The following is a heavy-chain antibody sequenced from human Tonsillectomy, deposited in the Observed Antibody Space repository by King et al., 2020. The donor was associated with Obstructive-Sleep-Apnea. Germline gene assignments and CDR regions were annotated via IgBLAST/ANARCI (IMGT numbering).Heavy chain of an antibody. CDR2: IKQDGREK. Sequence: VQLVESGGGLVQPGGSLRLSCAASGFTFSSYWMSWVRQAPGKGLEWVANIKQDGREKYYVDSVKGRFTISRDNAKNSLYLQMNSLRAEDTAVYYCARDGTYSSSWNAFDILGQGTMVTVSS. D-gene: IGHD6-13*01. V-gene: IGHV3-7*01. CDR1: GFTFSSYW. J-gene: IGHJ3*02. CDR3: ARDGTYSSSWNAFDI.